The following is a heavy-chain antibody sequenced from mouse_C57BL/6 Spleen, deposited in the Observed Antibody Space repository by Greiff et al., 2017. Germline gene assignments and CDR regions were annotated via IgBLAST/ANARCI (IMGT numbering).Heavy chain of an antibody. D-gene: IGHD1-1*01. V-gene: IGHV14-3*01. CDR2: IDPANGNT. Sequence: DVKLVESVAELVRPGASVKLSCTASGFNIKNTYMHWVKQRPEQGLEWIGRIDPANGNTKYAPKFQGKATITADTSSNTAYLQLSSLTSEDTAIYYCARDYYGSSYFDYGGQGTTLTVSS. J-gene: IGHJ2*01. CDR1: GFNIKNTY. CDR3: ARDYYGSSYFDY.